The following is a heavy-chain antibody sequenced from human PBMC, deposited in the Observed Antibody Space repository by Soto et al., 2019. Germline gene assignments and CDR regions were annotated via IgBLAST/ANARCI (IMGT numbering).Heavy chain of an antibody. V-gene: IGHV3-21*01. J-gene: IGHJ4*02. CDR1: GFTFSCYS. CDR3: ARDRGYDYLWGSYRPLEC. CDR2: ITSSSSYI. Sequence: GGSLILSCAASGFTFSCYSMNWVRPAPGKGLEWVSSITSSSSYISYADSLKGRFTISRDNAKNSLYLQMNSLRVEDTAVYYCARDRGYDYLWGSYRPLECWGQGTLVTVS. D-gene: IGHD3-16*02.